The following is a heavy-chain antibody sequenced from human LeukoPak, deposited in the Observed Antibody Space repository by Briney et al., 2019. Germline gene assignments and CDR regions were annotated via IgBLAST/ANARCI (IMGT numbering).Heavy chain of an antibody. CDR3: ARGKQLWLRGIYYYYYMDV. J-gene: IGHJ6*03. Sequence: ASVKVSCKASGYTFTSYGISWVRQAPGQGLEWMGWISAYNGNTNYAQKLQGRVTMTTDTSTSTAYMELRSLRSDDTAVYYCARGKQLWLRGIYYYYYMDVWGKGTTVTVSS. CDR2: ISAYNGNT. V-gene: IGHV1-18*01. D-gene: IGHD5-18*01. CDR1: GYTFTSYG.